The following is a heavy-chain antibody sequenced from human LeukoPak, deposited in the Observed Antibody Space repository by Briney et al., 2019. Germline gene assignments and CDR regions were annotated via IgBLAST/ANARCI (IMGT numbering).Heavy chain of an antibody. CDR3: ARVGGGCSSTSCYLNWFDP. Sequence: SETLSLTCTVSGGSISSYYWSWIRQPPGKGLEWIGYIYYSGSTNYNPSLKSRVTISVDTSKNQFSLKLSSVTAADTAVYYCARVGGGCSSTSCYLNWFDPWGQGTLVTVSS. CDR2: IYYSGST. CDR1: GGSISSYY. D-gene: IGHD2-2*01. V-gene: IGHV4-59*01. J-gene: IGHJ5*02.